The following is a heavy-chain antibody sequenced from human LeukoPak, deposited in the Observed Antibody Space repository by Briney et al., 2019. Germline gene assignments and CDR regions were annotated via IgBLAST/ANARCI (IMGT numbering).Heavy chain of an antibody. CDR1: GGSVSGSYY. J-gene: IGHJ4*02. Sequence: NSSETLSLTCTVSGGSVSGSYYWNWIRQPPGKGLEWIGYMYSSGTIYYNPSLKSRVTVSIDMSKNQFSLRLTSVTAADTAVYYCARDVAGYEFDYWGQGTLVTVSS. D-gene: IGHD6-19*01. CDR3: ARDVAGYEFDY. V-gene: IGHV4-61*01. CDR2: MYSSGTI.